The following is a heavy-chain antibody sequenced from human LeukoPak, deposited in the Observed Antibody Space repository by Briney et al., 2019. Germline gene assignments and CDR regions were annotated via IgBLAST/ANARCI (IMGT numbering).Heavy chain of an antibody. CDR1: GFTFGAYA. CDR2: ISVRGDHT. Sequence: GGSLRLSCVASGFTFGAYAMRWVRLAPGKGLEWVSSISVRGDHTYYADSVEGRLTISRDNSKNTLYLQMNSLRAEDTAVYYCAKRSDYGGNGNYFDYWGQGTPVTVSS. J-gene: IGHJ4*02. CDR3: AKRSDYGGNGNYFDY. D-gene: IGHD4-23*01. V-gene: IGHV3-23*01.